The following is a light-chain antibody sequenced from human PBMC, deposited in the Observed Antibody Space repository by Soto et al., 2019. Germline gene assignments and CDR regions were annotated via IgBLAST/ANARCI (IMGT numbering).Light chain of an antibody. V-gene: IGKV3D-20*02. CDR2: GAS. CDR3: QQRSNWPPIT. CDR1: QSVGSDY. J-gene: IGKJ5*01. Sequence: EIVLTQSPATLSLSPGERATLSCRASQSVGSDYLAWYQQKPGQAPRILIFGASGRATGIPDRFSGSGSGTDFTLTISSLEPEDFAVYYCQQRSNWPPITFGQGTRLEIK.